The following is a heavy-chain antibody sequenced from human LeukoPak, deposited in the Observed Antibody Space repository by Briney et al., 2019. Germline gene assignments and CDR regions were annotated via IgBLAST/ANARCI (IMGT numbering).Heavy chain of an antibody. J-gene: IGHJ4*02. CDR2: ISGSGGST. CDR3: AKDLSGVTTFDY. CDR1: GFTFSSYG. V-gene: IGHV3-23*01. D-gene: IGHD4-17*01. Sequence: PGGSLRLSCAASGFTFSSYGMSWVRQAPGKGLEWVSAISGSGGSTYYADSVKGRFTISRDNSKNTLYLQMNSLRAEDTAVYYCAKDLSGVTTFDYWGQGTLVTVSS.